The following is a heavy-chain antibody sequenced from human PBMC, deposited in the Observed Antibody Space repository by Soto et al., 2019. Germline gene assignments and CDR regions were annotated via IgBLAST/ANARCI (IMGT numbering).Heavy chain of an antibody. Sequence: EVQLVESGGGLVKPGGSLRLSRAASGFTFSSYSMNWVRQAPGKGLEWVSSISSSSSYIYYADSVKGRFTISRDNAKNSLYLQMNSLRAEDTAVYYCARKGSGSLNWFDPWGQGTLVTVSS. CDR1: GFTFSSYS. D-gene: IGHD6-13*01. J-gene: IGHJ5*02. CDR3: ARKGSGSLNWFDP. CDR2: ISSSSSYI. V-gene: IGHV3-21*01.